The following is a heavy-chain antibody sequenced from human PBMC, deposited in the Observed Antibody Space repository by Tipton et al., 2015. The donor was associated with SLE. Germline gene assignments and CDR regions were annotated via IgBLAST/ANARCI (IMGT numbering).Heavy chain of an antibody. CDR1: GFTFSSYV. CDR2: ISGSGGST. J-gene: IGHJ6*02. V-gene: IGHV3-23*01. D-gene: IGHD6-13*01. CDR3: AKGRSSSWYNNYYGMDV. Sequence: SLRLSCAASGFTFSSYVMSWVRQAPGKGLEWVSAISGSGGSTYYADSVKGRFTISRDNSKNTLYLQMNSLRAEDTAVYYCAKGRSSSWYNNYYGMDVWGQGTTVTVSS.